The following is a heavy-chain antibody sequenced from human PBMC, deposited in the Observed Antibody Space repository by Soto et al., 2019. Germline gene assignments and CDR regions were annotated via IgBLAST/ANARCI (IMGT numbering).Heavy chain of an antibody. Sequence: PGGSLRLSCAASGFTFSNAWMSWVRQAPGKGLEWVGRIKSKTDGGTTDYAAPVKGRFTISRDDSKNTLYLQMNSLKTEDTAVYYCTTDRSITMVRGVIPYYYYGMDVWGQGTTVTVSS. CDR2: IKSKTDGGTT. D-gene: IGHD3-10*01. CDR1: GFTFSNAW. J-gene: IGHJ6*02. CDR3: TTDRSITMVRGVIPYYYYGMDV. V-gene: IGHV3-15*01.